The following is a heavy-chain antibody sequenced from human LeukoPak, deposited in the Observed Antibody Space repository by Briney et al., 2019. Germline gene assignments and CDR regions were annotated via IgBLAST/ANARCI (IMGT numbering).Heavy chain of an antibody. CDR1: GYTFTGYY. D-gene: IGHD3-22*01. V-gene: IGHV1-46*01. CDR3: ARVHYYDSSGYYYGY. Sequence: ASVKVSCKASGYTFTGYYMHWVRQAPGQGLEWMGIINPSGGSTSYAQKFQGIVTMTRDTSTSTVYMELSSLRSEDTAVYYCARVHYYDSSGYYYGYWGQGTLVTVSS. J-gene: IGHJ4*02. CDR2: INPSGGST.